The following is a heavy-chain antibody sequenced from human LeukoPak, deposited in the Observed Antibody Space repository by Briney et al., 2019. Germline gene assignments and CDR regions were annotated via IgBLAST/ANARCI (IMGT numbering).Heavy chain of an antibody. CDR1: GFTFDDYA. Sequence: GGSLRLSCAASGFTFDDYAMHWVRQAPGKGLEWVSGISWNSGSIGYADSVKGRFAISRDNAKNSLYLQMNSLRAEDMALYYCAKDIIAAAGYGSFDYWGQGTLVTVSS. D-gene: IGHD6-13*01. CDR3: AKDIIAAAGYGSFDY. V-gene: IGHV3-9*03. J-gene: IGHJ4*02. CDR2: ISWNSGSI.